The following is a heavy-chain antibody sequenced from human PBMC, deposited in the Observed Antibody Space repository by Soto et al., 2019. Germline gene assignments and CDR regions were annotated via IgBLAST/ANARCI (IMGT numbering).Heavy chain of an antibody. J-gene: IGHJ3*02. D-gene: IGHD4-17*01. V-gene: IGHV1-8*01. Sequence: VASVKVSCKASGYTFPSYDINWVRQATGQGLEWMGWMNPNSGNTGYAQKFQGRVTMTRNTSISTAYMELSSLRSEVTAVYYCARGGGGYGDNDAIDIWGQGTMVTVSS. CDR3: ARGGGGYGDNDAIDI. CDR2: MNPNSGNT. CDR1: GYTFPSYD.